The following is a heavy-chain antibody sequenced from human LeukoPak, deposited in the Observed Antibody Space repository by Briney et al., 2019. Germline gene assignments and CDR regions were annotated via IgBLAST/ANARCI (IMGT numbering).Heavy chain of an antibody. J-gene: IGHJ4*02. D-gene: IGHD3-22*01. V-gene: IGHV4-59*01. Sequence: KPSETLSLTCTVSGGSISSYYWSWIRQPPGKGLEWIGYIYYSGSTNYNPSLKSRVTISVDTSKNQFSLKLSSLTAADTAVYYCASVSSGYYYVYDYWGQGTLVTVSS. CDR3: ASVSSGYYYVYDY. CDR2: IYYSGST. CDR1: GGSISSYY.